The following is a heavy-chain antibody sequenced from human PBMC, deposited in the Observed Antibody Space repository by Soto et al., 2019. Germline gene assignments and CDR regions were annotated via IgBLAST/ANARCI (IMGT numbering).Heavy chain of an antibody. CDR3: AKDRGTVTTVTLFDY. CDR1: GFTFSSHA. CDR2: ISGSGGST. D-gene: IGHD4-17*01. J-gene: IGHJ4*02. V-gene: IGHV3-23*01. Sequence: EVQLLESGGGLVQPGGSLRLSCAASGFTFSSHAMSWVRQAPGKGLEWVSAISGSGGSTYYSASVKGRFTISRDNSKNTLYLHMNGLRAEDTAVYYCAKDRGTVTTVTLFDYWGQGTLVTVSS.